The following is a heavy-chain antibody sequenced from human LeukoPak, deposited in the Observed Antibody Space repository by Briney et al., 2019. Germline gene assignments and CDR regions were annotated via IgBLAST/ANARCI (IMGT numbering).Heavy chain of an antibody. CDR2: ISSSGSTI. V-gene: IGHV3-11*01. CDR3: ARDASSLRAYYYDSSGYLDY. J-gene: IGHJ4*02. CDR1: GFTFSDYY. Sequence: GGSLRLSCAASGFTFSDYYMSWIRQAPGKGLEWVSYISSSGSTIYYADSVKGRFTTSRDNAKNSLYLQMNSLRAEDTAVYYCARDASSLRAYYYDSSGYLDYWGQGTLVTVSS. D-gene: IGHD3-22*01.